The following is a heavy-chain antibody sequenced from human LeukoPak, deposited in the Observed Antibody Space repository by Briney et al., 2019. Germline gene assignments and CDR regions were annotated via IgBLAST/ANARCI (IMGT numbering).Heavy chain of an antibody. CDR2: IWYDGSNK. CDR3: AGSSPRIYYYYGMDV. V-gene: IGHV3-33*01. CDR1: GFTFSSYG. Sequence: PGRSLRLSCAASGFTFSSYGKHWVRQAPGKGLEWVAVIWYDGSNKYYADSVKGRFTISRDNSKNTLYLQLNSLRAEDTAVYYCAGSSPRIYYYYGMDVWGKGTSVTVSS. J-gene: IGHJ6*04. D-gene: IGHD1-14*01.